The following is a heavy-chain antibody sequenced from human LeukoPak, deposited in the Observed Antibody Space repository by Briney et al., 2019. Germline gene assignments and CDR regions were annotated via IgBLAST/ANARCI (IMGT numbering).Heavy chain of an antibody. D-gene: IGHD2-15*01. Sequence: GGSLRLSCAASGFTFSSYWMHWVRQAPGKGLVWVSHINSDGSRTDYADSVKGRFTISRDNAKNTLYLQMNSLRAEDTAVYFCVEGLGGSSDYWGQGTLVTVSS. CDR1: GFTFSSYW. CDR3: VEGLGGSSDY. V-gene: IGHV3-74*01. CDR2: INSDGSRT. J-gene: IGHJ4*02.